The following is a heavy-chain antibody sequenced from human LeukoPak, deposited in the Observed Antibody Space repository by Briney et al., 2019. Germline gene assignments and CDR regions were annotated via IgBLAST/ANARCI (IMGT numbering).Heavy chain of an antibody. CDR1: GVSISRSFYY. V-gene: IGHV4-39*01. D-gene: IGHD1-14*01. J-gene: IGHJ3*02. CDR3: ASNRNRVIDTFDI. CDR2: IYYTGST. Sequence: SETLSLTCSISGVSISRSFYYWGWIRQPPGKRLEWIGNIYYTGSTYYNPSLKSRVSMSVDTSKNQFPLNLNSVTAADTAVYYCASNRNRVIDTFDIWGQGTMVTVSS.